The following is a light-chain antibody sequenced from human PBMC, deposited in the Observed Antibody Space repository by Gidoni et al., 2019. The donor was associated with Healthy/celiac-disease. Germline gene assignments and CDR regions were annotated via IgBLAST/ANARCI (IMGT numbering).Light chain of an antibody. CDR2: NKN. CDR3: NSQNSSGNHV. CDR1: SLRSYY. Sequence: SSELILDPAVSVALGKTVRTTCQGHSLRSYYASWYQQNPGQAPVLVISNKNNRPSGIPDRFAGPRSGNTASLTIAGAQAEDEADYYSNSQNSSGNHVFGTGTKVTVL. J-gene: IGLJ1*01. V-gene: IGLV3-19*01.